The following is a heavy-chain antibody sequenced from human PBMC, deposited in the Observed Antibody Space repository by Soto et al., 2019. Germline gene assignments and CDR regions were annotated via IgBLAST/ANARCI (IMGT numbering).Heavy chain of an antibody. CDR3: AKGGVQIRYFDWLLFFDY. V-gene: IGHV3-23*01. D-gene: IGHD3-9*01. Sequence: GGSLRLSCAASGFTFSSYAMSWVRQAPGKGLEWVSAISGSGGSTYYADSVKGRFTISRDNSKNTLYLQMKSLRAEDTAVYYCAKGGVQIRYFDWLLFFDYWGQGTLVTVSS. J-gene: IGHJ4*02. CDR2: ISGSGGST. CDR1: GFTFSSYA.